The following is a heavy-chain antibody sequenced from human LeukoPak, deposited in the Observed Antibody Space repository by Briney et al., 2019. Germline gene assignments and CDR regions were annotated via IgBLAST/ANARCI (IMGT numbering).Heavy chain of an antibody. D-gene: IGHD1-26*01. CDR2: ISSSSSYI. J-gene: IGHJ4*02. V-gene: IGHV3-21*01. CDR3: ARDESGSYPYYFDY. Sequence: GGSLRLSCAASGFTFSSYSMNWVRQAPGKGLEWVSSISSSSSYIYYADSVKGRFTISRDNAKNSLYLQMNSLRAEDTAVYYCARDESGSYPYYFDYWGQGTLVTVSS. CDR1: GFTFSSYS.